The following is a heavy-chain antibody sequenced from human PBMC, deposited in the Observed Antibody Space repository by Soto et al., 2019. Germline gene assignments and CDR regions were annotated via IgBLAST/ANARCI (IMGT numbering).Heavy chain of an antibody. D-gene: IGHD3-10*01. Sequence: GGSLRLSCAASGFTFSSYGMHWVRQAPGKGLEWVAVIWYDGSNKYYADSVKGRFTISRDNSKNTLYLQMNSLRAEDTAVYYCARDGGEFRELFQSYYYGMDVWGQGTTVTVSS. CDR1: GFTFSSYG. CDR2: IWYDGSNK. CDR3: ARDGGEFRELFQSYYYGMDV. V-gene: IGHV3-33*01. J-gene: IGHJ6*02.